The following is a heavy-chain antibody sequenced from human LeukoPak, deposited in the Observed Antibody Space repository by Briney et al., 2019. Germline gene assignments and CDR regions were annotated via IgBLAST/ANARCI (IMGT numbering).Heavy chain of an antibody. D-gene: IGHD4-11*01. J-gene: IGHJ4*02. Sequence: PGGSLRLSCAASGFTFSNAWMSWVRQAPGKGLEWAGRIKSKTDGGTTDYAAPVKGRFTISRDDSKNTLYLQMNSLKTEDTAVYYCTTDLTVTTGDYRGQGTLVTVSS. CDR3: TTDLTVTTGDY. CDR1: GFTFSNAW. V-gene: IGHV3-15*01. CDR2: IKSKTDGGTT.